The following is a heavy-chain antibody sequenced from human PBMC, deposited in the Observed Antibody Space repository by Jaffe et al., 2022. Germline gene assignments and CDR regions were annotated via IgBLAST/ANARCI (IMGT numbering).Heavy chain of an antibody. D-gene: IGHD3-10*01. CDR1: GGSFSGYY. V-gene: IGHV4-34*01. CDR3: ARDTQAITMVQGALFDY. Sequence: QVQLQQWGAGLLKPSETLSLTCAVYGGSFSGYYWSWIRQPPGKGLEWIGEINHSGSTNYNPSLKSRVTISVDTSKNQFSLKLSSVTAADTAVYYCARDTQAITMVQGALFDYWGQGTLVTVSS. CDR2: INHSGST. J-gene: IGHJ4*02.